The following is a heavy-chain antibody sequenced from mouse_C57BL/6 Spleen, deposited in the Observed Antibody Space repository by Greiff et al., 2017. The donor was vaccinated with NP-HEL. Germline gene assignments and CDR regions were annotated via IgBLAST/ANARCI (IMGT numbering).Heavy chain of an antibody. J-gene: IGHJ3*01. Sequence: EVKLVESGGDLVKPGGSLKLSCAASGFTFSSYGMSWVRQTPDKRLEWVATISSGGSYTYYPDSVKGRFTISRDNAKNTLYLQMSSLKSEDTAMYYCARHHYDYDEGFAYWGQGTLVTVSA. D-gene: IGHD2-4*01. V-gene: IGHV5-6*01. CDR2: ISSGGSYT. CDR3: ARHHYDYDEGFAY. CDR1: GFTFSSYG.